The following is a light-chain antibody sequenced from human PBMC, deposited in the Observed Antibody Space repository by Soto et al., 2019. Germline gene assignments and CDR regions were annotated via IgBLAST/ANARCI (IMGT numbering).Light chain of an antibody. CDR1: SSNIGKNY. Sequence: QSVLTQPPSVSAAPGQKVTISCSGSSSNIGKNYVSWFQQFPGTAPKLLIYDKDNRPSGIPDRFSGSKSGTSATLGITGLQTGDEADYYCGSWDSSLSAVVFGAGTKVT. CDR3: GSWDSSLSAVV. J-gene: IGLJ1*01. V-gene: IGLV1-51*01. CDR2: DKD.